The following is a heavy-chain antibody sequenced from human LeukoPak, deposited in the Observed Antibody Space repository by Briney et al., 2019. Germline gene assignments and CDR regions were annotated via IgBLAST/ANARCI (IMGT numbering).Heavy chain of an antibody. CDR3: VRDPLHSGTYPVDY. J-gene: IGHJ4*02. V-gene: IGHV3-7*01. CDR1: GFTFTTYW. Sequence: PGESLRLSCAASGFTFTTYWLGWVRQPPGKGLEWVANINQDGTDKYHVDSVKGRFTISRDNARNSLYLEMNSLRAEDTALYYCVRDPLHSGTYPVDYWGQGTLVTVSS. CDR2: INQDGTDK. D-gene: IGHD1-26*01.